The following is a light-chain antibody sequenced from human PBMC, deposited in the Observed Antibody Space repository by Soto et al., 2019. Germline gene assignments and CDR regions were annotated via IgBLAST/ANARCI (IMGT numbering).Light chain of an antibody. J-gene: IGKJ4*01. Sequence: EIVLTQSPATLSLSPGERATLSCRASQSISSYLAWYQQKHGQAPRRLIYDASNRATGIPARFSGSGSGADFNLTISSLELEDFAVYYCQHRANWPPGVTFGVGTKVQIK. CDR3: QHRANWPPGVT. CDR1: QSISSY. CDR2: DAS. V-gene: IGKV3-11*01.